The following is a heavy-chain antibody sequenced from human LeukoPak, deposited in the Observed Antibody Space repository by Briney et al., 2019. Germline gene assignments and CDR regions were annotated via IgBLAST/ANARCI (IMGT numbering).Heavy chain of an antibody. J-gene: IGHJ4*02. D-gene: IGHD6-19*01. V-gene: IGHV3-30*04. CDR3: AKGHSGWYFDY. Sequence: PTGGSLRLSCSASGFIFGDHAMSWVRQAPGKGLEWVAVISYDGSNKYYADSVKGRFTISRDNSKNTLYLQMNSLRAEDTAVYYCAKGHSGWYFDYWGQGTLVTVSS. CDR2: ISYDGSNK. CDR1: GFIFGDHA.